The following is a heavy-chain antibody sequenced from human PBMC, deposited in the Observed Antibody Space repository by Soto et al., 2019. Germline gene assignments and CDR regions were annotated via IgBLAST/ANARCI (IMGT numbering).Heavy chain of an antibody. CDR1: GYSFTSYW. CDR3: ARREYSSSWYYFDY. CDR2: IYPGDSDT. Sequence: GDSLTISCKVSGYSFTSYWIGWVRQMPGKGLEWMGIIYPGDSDTRYSPSFQGQVTISADKSISTAYLQWSSLKASDTAMYYCARREYSSSWYYFDYWGQGTLVTVSS. V-gene: IGHV5-51*01. J-gene: IGHJ4*02. D-gene: IGHD6-13*01.